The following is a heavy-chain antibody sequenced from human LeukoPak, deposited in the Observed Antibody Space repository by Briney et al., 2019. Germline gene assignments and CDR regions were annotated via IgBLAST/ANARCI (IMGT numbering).Heavy chain of an antibody. CDR3: ARPDLQAVGYGMDV. CDR2: IYYSGST. V-gene: IGHV4-39*01. Sequence: SETLSLTCTVSGGSISSSSYYWGWIRQPPGKGLEWIGSIYYSGSTYYNPSLKSRVTISVDTSKNQFSLKLSSVTAADTAVYYCARPDLQAVGYGMDVWGQGTRVTVSS. D-gene: IGHD5-24*01. J-gene: IGHJ6*02. CDR1: GGSISSSSYY.